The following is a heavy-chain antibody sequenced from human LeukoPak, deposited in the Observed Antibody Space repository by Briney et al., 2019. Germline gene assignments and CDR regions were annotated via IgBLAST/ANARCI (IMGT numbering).Heavy chain of an antibody. CDR3: ARTASDSSRWYSISETSFDS. D-gene: IGHD6-13*01. J-gene: IGHJ5*01. CDR1: GFTFSTYG. V-gene: IGHV3-23*01. Sequence: PGGTLRLSCAVSGFTFSTYGMSWVRQAPGKGLDWVSAISGSGGSTYYADSVKGRFTIFTDNSRNTLYLHMSSLRAEDTAVYYCARTASDSSRWYSISETSFDSWGQGTLVTVSS. CDR2: ISGSGGST.